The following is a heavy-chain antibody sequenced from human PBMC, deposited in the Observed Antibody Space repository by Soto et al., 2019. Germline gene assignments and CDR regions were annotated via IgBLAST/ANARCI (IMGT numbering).Heavy chain of an antibody. CDR2: IGTAGDT. J-gene: IGHJ4*02. D-gene: IGHD2-15*01. V-gene: IGHV3-13*01. CDR1: GFTFSTSD. CDR3: YRPQYGGCPPF. Sequence: EVQLVESGGGLVQPGGSLRLSCAASGFTFSTSDMHWVRQATGKGLEWVSAIGTAGDTYYPGSVKGRFTISRENAKNSLEFPMNSLRPRAAAFVFCYRPQYGGCPPFWGQGTLVTVSS.